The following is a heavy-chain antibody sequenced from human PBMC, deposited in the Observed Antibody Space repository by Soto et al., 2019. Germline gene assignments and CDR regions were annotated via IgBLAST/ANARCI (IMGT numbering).Heavy chain of an antibody. D-gene: IGHD2-2*01. V-gene: IGHV1-69*06. CDR2: IIPIFGTP. CDR1: GGAFNNYV. J-gene: IGHJ4*02. CDR3: AGRCDGTNCLAHFDY. Sequence: ASVKVSCKASGGAFNNYVINWVRQAPGQGLEWMAGIIPIFGTPNYAQKFQGRVTITADKSTSTAYMELNSLRSEDTAVYYCAGRCDGTNCLAHFDYWGQGTLVTVSS.